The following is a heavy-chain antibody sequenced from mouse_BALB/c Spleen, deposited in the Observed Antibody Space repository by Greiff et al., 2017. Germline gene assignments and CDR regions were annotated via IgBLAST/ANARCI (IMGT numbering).Heavy chain of an antibody. Sequence: EVKVVESGGGLVKPGGSLKLSCAASGFTFSSYAMSWVRQTPEKRLEWVATISSGGSYTYYPDSVKGRFTISRDNAKNTLYLQMSSLRSEDTAMYYCAKEGDYYGSSYEFAYWGQGTLVTVSA. J-gene: IGHJ3*01. CDR1: GFTFSSYA. CDR2: ISSGGSYT. V-gene: IGHV5-9-3*01. D-gene: IGHD1-1*01. CDR3: AKEGDYYGSSYEFAY.